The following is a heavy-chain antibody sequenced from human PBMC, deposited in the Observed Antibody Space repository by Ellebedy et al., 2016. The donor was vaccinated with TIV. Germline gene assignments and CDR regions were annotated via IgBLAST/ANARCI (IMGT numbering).Heavy chain of an antibody. D-gene: IGHD5-12*01. CDR1: GFTFDDYA. J-gene: IGHJ6*02. CDR3: ARVHGRYSGYEDYYYYYGMDV. V-gene: IGHV3-9*01. CDR2: ISWNSGSI. Sequence: SLKISXAASGFTFDDYAMHWVRQAPGKGLEWVSGISWNSGSIGYADSVKGRFTISRDNAKNSLYLQMNSLRAEDTAVYYCARVHGRYSGYEDYYYYYGMDVWGQGATVTVSS.